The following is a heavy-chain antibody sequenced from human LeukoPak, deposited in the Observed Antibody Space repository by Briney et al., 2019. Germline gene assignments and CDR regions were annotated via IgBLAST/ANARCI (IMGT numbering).Heavy chain of an antibody. V-gene: IGHV3-43*01. Sequence: GGSLRLSCAASGFTFDDYTMHWVRQAPGKGLEWVSLISWDGGSTYYADSVKGRFTISRDNSKNSLYLQMNSLRTEDTALYYCAKGAEAYCGGDCYHQFDYWGQGTLVTVSS. D-gene: IGHD2-21*02. CDR3: AKGAEAYCGGDCYHQFDY. J-gene: IGHJ4*02. CDR1: GFTFDDYT. CDR2: ISWDGGST.